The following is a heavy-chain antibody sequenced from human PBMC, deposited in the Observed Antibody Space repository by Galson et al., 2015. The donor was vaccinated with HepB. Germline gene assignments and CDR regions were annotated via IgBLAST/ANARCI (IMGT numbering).Heavy chain of an antibody. J-gene: IGHJ4*02. Sequence: SLRLSCAASGFTVSSNYMSWVRQAPGKGLEWVSGVSGSGSSTYYADSVKGRFTISRDNSQNTLYLQMNSLRAEDTAIYYCATYRPLRLFDYWGQGTLVTVSS. D-gene: IGHD4-17*01. V-gene: IGHV3-23*01. CDR1: GFTVSSNY. CDR3: ATYRPLRLFDY. CDR2: VSGSGSST.